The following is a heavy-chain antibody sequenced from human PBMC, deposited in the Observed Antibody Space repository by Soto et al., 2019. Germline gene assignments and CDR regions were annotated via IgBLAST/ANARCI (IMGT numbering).Heavy chain of an antibody. CDR3: ARGRATVQLERLAAFDI. CDR1: GYTFTGYY. J-gene: IGHJ3*02. CDR2: INPNSGGT. Sequence: ASVKVSCKASGYTFTGYYMHWVRQAAGQGLEGMGWINPNSGGTNYAQKVQGWVTMTRDTSISTAYMELSRLRSDDTAVYYCARGRATVQLERLAAFDIWGQGTMVTVSS. V-gene: IGHV1-2*04. D-gene: IGHD1-1*01.